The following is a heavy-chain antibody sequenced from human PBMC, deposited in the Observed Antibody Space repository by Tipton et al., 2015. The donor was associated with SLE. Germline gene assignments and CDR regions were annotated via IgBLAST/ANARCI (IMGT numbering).Heavy chain of an antibody. CDR3: ASHSSGYHYYLDY. J-gene: IGHJ4*02. CDR2: IYHSGST. CDR1: GASISSSGYY. D-gene: IGHD3-22*01. V-gene: IGHV4-39*07. Sequence: TLSLTCSVSGASISSSGYYWGWIRQPPGKGLEWIGSIYHSGSTYYNPSLKSRVTISVDTSKTQFSLKLSSVTAADTAVYYCASHSSGYHYYLDYWGQGTLVTVSS.